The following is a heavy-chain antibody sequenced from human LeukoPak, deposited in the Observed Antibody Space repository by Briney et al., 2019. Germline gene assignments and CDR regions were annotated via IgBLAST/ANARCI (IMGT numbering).Heavy chain of an antibody. CDR2: ISYDGSNK. J-gene: IGHJ4*02. CDR1: GFTFSSYA. V-gene: IGHV3-30-3*01. D-gene: IGHD4-23*01. Sequence: GGSLRLSCAASGFTFSSYAMHWVRQAPGKGLEWVAVISYDGSNKYYADSVKGRFTISRDNSKNTLYLQMNSLRAEDTAVYYCARKVSYGGNSADAGYWGQGTLVTVSS. CDR3: ARKVSYGGNSADAGY.